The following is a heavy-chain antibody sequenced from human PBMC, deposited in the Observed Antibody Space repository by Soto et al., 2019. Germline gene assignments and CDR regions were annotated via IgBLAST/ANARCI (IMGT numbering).Heavy chain of an antibody. CDR1: GFTFSSYA. CDR3: AKDPNIVVVVAAKPTYGETGLDDY. D-gene: IGHD2-15*01. J-gene: IGHJ4*02. CDR2: ISGSGGST. V-gene: IGHV3-23*01. Sequence: GGSLRLSCAASGFTFSSYAMSWVRQAPGKGLEWVSAISGSGGSTYYADSVKGRFTISRDNSKNTLYLQMNSLRAEDTAVYYCAKDPNIVVVVAAKPTYGETGLDDYWGQGTLVTVSS.